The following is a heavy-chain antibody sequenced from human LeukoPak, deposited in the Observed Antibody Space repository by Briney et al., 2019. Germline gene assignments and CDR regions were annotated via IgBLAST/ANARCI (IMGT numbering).Heavy chain of an antibody. V-gene: IGHV4-4*07. CDR1: GGSISSYY. J-gene: IGHJ5*02. Sequence: SETLSLTCTVSGGSISSYYWSWIRQPAGKGLEWIGRIYTSGSTNYNPSLKSRVTMSVDTSKNQFSLKLSSVTAADTAVYYCGRGAVVAAAKMFDPWGQGTLVTVSS. D-gene: IGHD2-15*01. CDR3: GRGAVVAAAKMFDP. CDR2: IYTSGST.